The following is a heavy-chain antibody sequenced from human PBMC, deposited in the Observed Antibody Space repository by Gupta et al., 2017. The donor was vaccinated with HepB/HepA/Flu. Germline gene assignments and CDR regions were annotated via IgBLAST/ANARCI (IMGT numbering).Heavy chain of an antibody. CDR1: GFTFDDYA. CDR3: AKALSTSGGYSYGWALFDY. V-gene: IGHV3-9*01. D-gene: IGHD5-18*01. Sequence: EVQLVESGGGLVQPGRSLRLSCAASGFTFDDYAMHWVRQAPGKGLEWVSGISWNSGSIGYADSVKGRFTISRDNAKNSLYLQMNSLRAEDTALYYCAKALSTSGGYSYGWALFDYWGQGTLVTVSS. J-gene: IGHJ4*02. CDR2: ISWNSGSI.